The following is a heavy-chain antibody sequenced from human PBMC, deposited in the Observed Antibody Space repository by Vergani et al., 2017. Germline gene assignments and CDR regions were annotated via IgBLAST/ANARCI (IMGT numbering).Heavy chain of an antibody. D-gene: IGHD1-26*01. CDR3: ARALPHSGGYGHFDY. J-gene: IGHJ4*02. Sequence: EVQLVESGGGLVKPGGSLRLSCAASGFTFSSYSMNWVRQAPGKGLEWVSSISSSSSYIYYADSVKGRFTISRDNAKNSLYLQMNSLRAEDTAVYYCARALPHSGGYGHFDYWSQGSLVTVAS. V-gene: IGHV3-21*01. CDR1: GFTFSSYS. CDR2: ISSSSSYI.